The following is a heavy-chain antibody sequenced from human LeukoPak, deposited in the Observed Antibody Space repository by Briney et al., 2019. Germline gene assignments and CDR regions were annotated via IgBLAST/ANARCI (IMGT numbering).Heavy chain of an antibody. D-gene: IGHD1-26*01. Sequence: GGSLRLSCTVSGLILSDQFIDWVRQAPGKGLEWVSYISTSGSPIYYADSVKGRFTISRDNAKNSLYLQLNSLRAEDTAVYYCARDSPASGAIPRFFDYWGQGTLVTVSS. CDR3: ARDSPASGAIPRFFDY. CDR2: ISTSGSPI. CDR1: GLILSDQF. V-gene: IGHV3-11*04. J-gene: IGHJ4*02.